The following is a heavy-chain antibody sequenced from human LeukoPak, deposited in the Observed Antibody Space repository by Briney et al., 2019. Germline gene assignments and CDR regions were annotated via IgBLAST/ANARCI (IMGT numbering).Heavy chain of an antibody. D-gene: IGHD3-10*01. CDR3: AKDDFYGSGSTRPIDY. Sequence: PGGSLRLSCATSGFTFSSYAMSWVRQAPGKGLEWVSGISWNSGSIGYADSVKGRFTISRDNAKNSLYLQMNSLRAEDTALYYCAKDDFYGSGSTRPIDYWGQGTLVTVSS. CDR1: GFTFSSYA. J-gene: IGHJ4*02. V-gene: IGHV3-9*01. CDR2: ISWNSGSI.